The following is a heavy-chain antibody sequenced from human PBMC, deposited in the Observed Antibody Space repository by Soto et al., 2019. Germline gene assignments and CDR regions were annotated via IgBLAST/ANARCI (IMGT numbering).Heavy chain of an antibody. Sequence: QVQLQQWGAGPLRPLETLSLTCGVSGGSFSGYYWAWIRQSPGKGLEWLGEINDRGSINYNPSLKNRVSISGDTSKNHYYLNLRSVTAADTAVYYGARESHDIWSGPPWVWYFDLWGRGTLVTVSS. CDR2: INDRGSI. CDR1: GGSFSGYY. J-gene: IGHJ2*01. D-gene: IGHD3-9*01. V-gene: IGHV4-34*01. CDR3: ARESHDIWSGPPWVWYFDL.